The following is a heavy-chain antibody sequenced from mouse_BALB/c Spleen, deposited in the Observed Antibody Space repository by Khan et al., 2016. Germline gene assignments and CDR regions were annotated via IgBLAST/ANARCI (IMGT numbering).Heavy chain of an antibody. Sequence: QVQLKESGPGLVAPSQSLSITCTVSGFSLTSYGVSWVRQPPGKGLEWLGVIWGDGSRNYHSALISRLSISKDKYKNQVYLKLNSQQTDDTDTYYCAKRYDAMDDWGQGTSVTVAS. V-gene: IGHV2-3*01. CDR2: IWGDGSR. J-gene: IGHJ4*01. CDR3: AKRYDAMDD. CDR1: GFSLTSYG.